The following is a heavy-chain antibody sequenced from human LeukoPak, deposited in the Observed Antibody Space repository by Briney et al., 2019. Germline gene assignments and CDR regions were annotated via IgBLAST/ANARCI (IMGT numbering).Heavy chain of an antibody. J-gene: IGHJ4*02. CDR2: IYSGGST. CDR3: ASSYGDYVPLRLDY. CDR1: GSGFIFSNYG. V-gene: IGHV3-53*01. D-gene: IGHD4-17*01. Sequence: GGSLRLSCAASGSGFIFSNYGMRWVRQAPGKGLEWVSVIYSGGSTYYADSVKGRFTISRDNSKNTLYLQMNSLRAEDTAVYYCASSYGDYVPLRLDYWGQGTLVTVSS.